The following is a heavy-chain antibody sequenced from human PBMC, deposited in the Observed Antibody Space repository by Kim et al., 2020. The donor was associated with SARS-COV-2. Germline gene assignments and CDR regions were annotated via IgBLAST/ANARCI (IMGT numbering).Heavy chain of an antibody. CDR2: ISSSSSTI. CDR1: GFTFSSYS. J-gene: IGHJ4*02. V-gene: IGHV3-48*01. D-gene: IGHD2-15*01. Sequence: GGSLRLSCAASGFTFSSYSMNWVRQAPGKGLEWVSYISSSSSTIYYADSVKGRFTISRDNAKNSLYLQMNSLRAEDTAVYYCARDRAVVVVAAIDYWGQGTLATVSS. CDR3: ARDRAVVVVAAIDY.